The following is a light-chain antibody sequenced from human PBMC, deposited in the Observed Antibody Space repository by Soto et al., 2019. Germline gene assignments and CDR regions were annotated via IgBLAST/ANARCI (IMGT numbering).Light chain of an antibody. CDR3: QSYDTSLSAWV. J-gene: IGLJ3*02. CDR1: SSNFGAGYD. Sequence: QSVLTQPPSVSGAPGQKVTISCTGTSSNFGAGYDVQRYQQLAGAAPKFLISGNGNRPSGVPDRFSGSKSGTSASLAITGLQAEDEADYYCQSYDTSLSAWVFGGGTKVTVL. CDR2: GNG. V-gene: IGLV1-40*01.